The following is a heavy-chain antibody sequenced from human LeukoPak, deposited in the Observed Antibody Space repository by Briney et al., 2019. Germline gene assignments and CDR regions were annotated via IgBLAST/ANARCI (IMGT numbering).Heavy chain of an antibody. CDR3: AKERFCSGGSCYASHDLH. Sequence: GGSLRLSCAASGFTFNSYAMSWVRQAPGKGLEWVSSISGSGDTHYADSVEGRFTISTDNSKNTLFLQLSSLRVEDTAIYYCAKERFCSGGSCYASHDLHWGQGILVTVSS. J-gene: IGHJ4*02. V-gene: IGHV3-23*01. CDR2: ISGSGDT. D-gene: IGHD2-15*01. CDR1: GFTFNSYA.